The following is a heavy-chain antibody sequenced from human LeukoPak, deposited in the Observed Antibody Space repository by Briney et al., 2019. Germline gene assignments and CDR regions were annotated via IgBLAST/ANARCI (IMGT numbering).Heavy chain of an antibody. Sequence: PGGSLRLSCAASGFTFSSHAMCWVRQAPGKGLEWVSSISVSGGYTYYADSVKGRFAISRDNSKNTLYLQVNSLRAEDTAVYYCATRPAVADYFDNWGQGTLVTVSS. V-gene: IGHV3-23*01. D-gene: IGHD6-19*01. CDR3: ATRPAVADYFDN. J-gene: IGHJ4*02. CDR2: ISVSGGYT. CDR1: GFTFSSHA.